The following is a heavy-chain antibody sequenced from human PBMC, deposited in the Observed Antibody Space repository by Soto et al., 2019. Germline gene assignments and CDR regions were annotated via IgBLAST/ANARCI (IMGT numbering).Heavy chain of an antibody. J-gene: IGHJ5*02. CDR1: GYTFTSYA. CDR3: ARFHDYGNYVTWFDP. V-gene: IGHV1-3*01. CDR2: INAGNGNT. D-gene: IGHD4-17*01. Sequence: GASVKVSCKASGYTFTSYAMHWVRQAPGQSLEWIRWINAGNGNTKYSQKFQGRVTITRDTSASTAYMEPSSLRSEDTAVYYCARFHDYGNYVTWFDPWGQGTLVTVSS.